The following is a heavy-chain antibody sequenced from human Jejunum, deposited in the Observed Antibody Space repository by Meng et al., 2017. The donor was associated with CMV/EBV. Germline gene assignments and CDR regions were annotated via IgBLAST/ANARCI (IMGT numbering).Heavy chain of an antibody. V-gene: IGHV1-18*01. J-gene: IGHJ6*02. D-gene: IGHD3-10*01. CDR2: ISSYNGNT. CDR1: GYSFASYG. CDR3: ARGHYYHFYYYMDV. Sequence: SGYSFASYGISWVRQAPGQGLEWMGWISSYNGNTNYAQKFQGRVTMTTDTSTSTAYMDLRSLRFDDTAVYYCARGHYYHFYYYMDVWGQGTTVTVSS.